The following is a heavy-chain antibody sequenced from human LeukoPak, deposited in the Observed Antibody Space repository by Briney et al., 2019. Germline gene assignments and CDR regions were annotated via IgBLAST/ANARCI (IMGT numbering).Heavy chain of an antibody. CDR3: ARAAGDGDY. CDR1: GGSVSSGSYY. CDR2: IYYSGST. J-gene: IGHJ4*02. Sequence: SETLSLTCTVSGGSVSSGSYYWSWIRQPPGKGLEWIGYIYYSGSTYYNPSLKSRVTISVDTSKNQFSLKLSSVTAADTAVYYCARAAGDGDYWGQGTLVTVSS. V-gene: IGHV4-30-4*01. D-gene: IGHD5-24*01.